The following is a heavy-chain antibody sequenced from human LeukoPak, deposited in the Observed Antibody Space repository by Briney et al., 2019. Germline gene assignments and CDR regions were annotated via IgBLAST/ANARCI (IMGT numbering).Heavy chain of an antibody. J-gene: IGHJ4*02. D-gene: IGHD3-16*02. V-gene: IGHV1-2*06. Sequence: GASVKVSCKASGYTFTGYYMHWVRQAPGQGLEWMGRINPNSGGTNYAQKFQGRVTMTRDTSISTAYMELSRLRSDDTAVYYCAAYDYVWGSYRSFDYRGQGTLVTVSS. CDR2: INPNSGGT. CDR3: AAYDYVWGSYRSFDY. CDR1: GYTFTGYY.